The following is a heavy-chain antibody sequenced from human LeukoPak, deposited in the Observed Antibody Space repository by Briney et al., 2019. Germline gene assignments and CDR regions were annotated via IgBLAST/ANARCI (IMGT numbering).Heavy chain of an antibody. Sequence: SETLSLTCTVSGGSVSSGSYYWSWIRQPPGKGLEWIGYIYYSGSTNYNPSLKSRVTISVDTSKNQFSLKLSSVTATDTAVYYCASTYSGSSWFDYWGQGTLLTVSS. CDR2: IYYSGST. D-gene: IGHD1-26*01. J-gene: IGHJ4*02. CDR3: ASTYSGSSWFDY. CDR1: GGSVSSGSYY. V-gene: IGHV4-61*01.